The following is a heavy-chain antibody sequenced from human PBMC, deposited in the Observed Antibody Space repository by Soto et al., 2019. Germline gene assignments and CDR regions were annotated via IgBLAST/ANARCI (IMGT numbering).Heavy chain of an antibody. CDR3: AKQIYDSSGYYYAY. CDR1: GGSISSSSCY. J-gene: IGHJ4*02. CDR2: IYSLGNT. D-gene: IGHD3-22*01. Sequence: SGRLSITCTVCGGSISSSSCYWGWNSQPPGQGLEWLGTIYSLGNTYYNPSLKSRVTISVDKSKSQLFLKLSSVTAPDTAVYYCAKQIYDSSGYYYAYWGQGTLVTVSS. V-gene: IGHV4-39*01.